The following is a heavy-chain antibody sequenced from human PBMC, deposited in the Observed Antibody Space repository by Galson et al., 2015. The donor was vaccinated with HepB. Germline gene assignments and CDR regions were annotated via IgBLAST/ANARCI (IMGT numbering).Heavy chain of an antibody. CDR2: ISWNSGSI. CDR3: AKDDGSGTSYYYSMDV. V-gene: IGHV3-9*01. D-gene: IGHD3-10*01. CDR1: GFTFDDHA. Sequence: SLRLSCAASGFTFDDHAMHWVRQAPGKGLEWVSGISWNSGSIGYADSVKGRFTISRDNAKNSLYLQMNSLRPEDTALYYCAKDDGSGTSYYYSMDVWGQGTTVTVSS. J-gene: IGHJ6*02.